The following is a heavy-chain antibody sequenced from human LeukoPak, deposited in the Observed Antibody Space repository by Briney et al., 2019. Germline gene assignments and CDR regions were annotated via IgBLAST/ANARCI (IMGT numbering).Heavy chain of an antibody. V-gene: IGHV1-69*04. J-gene: IGHJ4*02. Sequence: SVKVSCKASGGTFSSYAISWVRQAPGQGLEWMGRIIPILGIANYAQKFQGRVTITADESTSTAYMELSSLRSEDTAVYYCAREGIAAAGRDYWGQGTLVTVSS. CDR3: AREGIAAAGRDY. D-gene: IGHD6-13*01. CDR2: IIPILGIA. CDR1: GGTFSSYA.